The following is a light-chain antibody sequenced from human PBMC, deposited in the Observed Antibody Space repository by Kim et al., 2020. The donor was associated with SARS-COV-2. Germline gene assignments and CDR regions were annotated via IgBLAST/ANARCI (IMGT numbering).Light chain of an antibody. CDR1: SSDVGAYNY. J-gene: IGLJ1*01. Sequence: GQSITVSCTGTSSDVGAYNYVSWYQQHPGKAPKLMIFDVNKRPSGLSDRFSGSKSGNTASLTISGLQAEDEADYYCISYASTRSYVFGTGTTVTVL. CDR2: DVN. V-gene: IGLV2-14*04. CDR3: ISYASTRSYV.